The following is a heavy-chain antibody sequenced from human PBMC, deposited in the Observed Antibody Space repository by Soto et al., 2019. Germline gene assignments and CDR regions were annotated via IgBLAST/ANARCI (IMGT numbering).Heavy chain of an antibody. D-gene: IGHD2-15*01. Sequence: QVQVVQSGAEVKKPGASVKVSGKTSGYTFSNFGISWVRQAPGQGLEWMGWISVYNGNTNYAQKLQGRLTMTTDTSTSTAYMELRSLRSDDTAVYYCARDESENFSESGYFQHWGQGTLVIVSS. V-gene: IGHV1-18*01. CDR2: ISVYNGNT. CDR3: ARDESENFSESGYFQH. J-gene: IGHJ1*01. CDR1: GYTFSNFG.